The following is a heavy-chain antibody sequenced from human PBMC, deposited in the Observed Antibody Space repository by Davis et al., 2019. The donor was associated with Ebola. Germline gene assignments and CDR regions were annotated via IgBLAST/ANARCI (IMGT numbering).Heavy chain of an antibody. CDR2: ISWHTVKT. V-gene: IGHV3-9*01. CDR1: GFTFGDYA. J-gene: IGHJ6*04. D-gene: IGHD5-12*01. CDR3: AKDKGSGYYNEANMNNFYYYYAMDV. Sequence: LRLSCEASGFTFGDYAMHWVRQPPGQGLEWVASISWHTVKTGYSDSVKGRFTISRDNAKKSLYLEMNNVKLEDAASYYCAKDKGSGYYNEANMNNFYYYYAMDVWGKGTTVTVSS.